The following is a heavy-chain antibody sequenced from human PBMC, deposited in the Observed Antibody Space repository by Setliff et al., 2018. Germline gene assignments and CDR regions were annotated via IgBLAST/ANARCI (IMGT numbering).Heavy chain of an antibody. CDR1: GYTFVGYY. V-gene: IGHV1-2*02. Sequence: ASVKVSCKASGYTFVGYYLHWVRQAPGQGLEWMGWINPKTGGINYAQKFQGRVTMTRDASINTAFMHLSSLKSDDMAVYYCAREPYDYIWGSYRSPYFDHWGQGALVTVSS. CDR3: AREPYDYIWGSYRSPYFDH. D-gene: IGHD3-16*02. CDR2: INPKTGGI. J-gene: IGHJ4*02.